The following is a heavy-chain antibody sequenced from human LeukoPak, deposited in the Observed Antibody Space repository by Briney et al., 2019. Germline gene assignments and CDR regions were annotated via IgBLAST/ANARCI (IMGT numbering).Heavy chain of an antibody. J-gene: IGHJ5*02. CDR1: GYTFTPYS. D-gene: IGHD2-15*01. Sequence: ASVKVSCKASGYTFTPYSMHWVRQAPGQGLEWIGVINPSGGSTNYAQKFQGRVTVTRDTSTSTVYMDLSSLRSEDTAVYYCARDDYQKYCSGGSCYPSWFDPWGQGTLVTVSS. V-gene: IGHV1-46*01. CDR2: INPSGGST. CDR3: ARDDYQKYCSGGSCYPSWFDP.